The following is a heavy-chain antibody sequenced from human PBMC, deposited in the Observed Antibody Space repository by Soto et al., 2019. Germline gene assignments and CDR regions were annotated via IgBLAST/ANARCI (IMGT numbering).Heavy chain of an antibody. V-gene: IGHV3-48*02. CDR2: ISSSSSTI. CDR1: GFTFSSYS. D-gene: IGHD6-13*01. J-gene: IGHJ5*02. CDR3: ARDRWSSSWYWFDP. Sequence: QSVGSLRLSCAASGFTFSSYSMNWVRQAPGKGLEWVSYISSSSSTIYYADSVKGRFTISRDNAKNSLYLQMNSLRDEDTAVYYCARDRWSSSWYWFDPWGQGTLVTVSS.